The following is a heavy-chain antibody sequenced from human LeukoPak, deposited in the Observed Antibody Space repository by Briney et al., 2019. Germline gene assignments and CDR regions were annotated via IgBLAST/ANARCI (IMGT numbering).Heavy chain of an antibody. J-gene: IGHJ3*02. CDR2: INRSGNT. CDR3: ARVGWSGGSDPVVFDI. D-gene: IGHD2-15*01. CDR1: GGSISTYY. V-gene: IGHV4-4*07. Sequence: PSETLSLTCTVSGGSISTYYWSWIPQPAGKGLEWIGRINRSGNTKYSPSLNSRVTMSVDTSRNQLSLNLNSVTAADTAVYSCARVGWSGGSDPVVFDIWGQGTMVSVSS.